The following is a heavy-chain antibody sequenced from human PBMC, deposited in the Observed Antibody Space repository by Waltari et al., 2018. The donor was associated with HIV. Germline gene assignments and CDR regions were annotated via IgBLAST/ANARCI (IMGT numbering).Heavy chain of an antibody. CDR1: GYTFTHDD. J-gene: IGHJ4*02. V-gene: IGHV1-2*02. CDR2: IHPNSGDT. Sequence: QVQLVQSGAEQKSPGAPVKVSCTAAGYTFTHDDMPWVRQAPGQGLEWMGWIHPNSGDTKYAQKFQGRVTMTRDTSISTAYLELSRLRSDDAALYYCALRGLKVDSSVYGPDYWGQGTLVTVSS. CDR3: ALRGLKVDSSVYGPDY. D-gene: IGHD3-22*01.